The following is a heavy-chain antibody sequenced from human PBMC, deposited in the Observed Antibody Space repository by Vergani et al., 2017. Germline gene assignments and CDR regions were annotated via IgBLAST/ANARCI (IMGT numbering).Heavy chain of an antibody. CDR1: GFSFSNYN. D-gene: IGHD3-22*01. CDR3: ARHRIYYDSSGYEFGSYYYFYYMDV. V-gene: IGHV3-21*01. CDR2: ISSSGSNM. J-gene: IGHJ6*03. Sequence: DVQLVESGGGLVRPGGSLRLSCAGSGFSFSNYNMEWVRQAPGKGLAWVSSISSSGSNMYYSDSLKGRFTISRDNAKNSLFLQMNSLRAEDTAVYYCARHRIYYDSSGYEFGSYYYFYYMDVWCKGTTVTVSS.